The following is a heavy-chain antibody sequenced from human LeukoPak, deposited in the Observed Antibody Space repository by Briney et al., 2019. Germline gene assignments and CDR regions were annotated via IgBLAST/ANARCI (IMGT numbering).Heavy chain of an antibody. Sequence: PGGSLRLSCAASGFTFGSYAMTWVRQAPGKGLEWVSTSGTGGSTYYADSVKGRFTISRDNSKNTLYLQMNSLRAEDTAVYYCAKGNTIFGVVTPFDYWGQGTLVTVSS. D-gene: IGHD3-3*01. CDR2: SGTGGST. J-gene: IGHJ4*02. CDR3: AKGNTIFGVVTPFDY. V-gene: IGHV3-23*01. CDR1: GFTFGSYA.